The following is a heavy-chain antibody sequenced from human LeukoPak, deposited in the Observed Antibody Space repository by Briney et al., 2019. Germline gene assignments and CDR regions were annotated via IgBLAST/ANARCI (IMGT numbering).Heavy chain of an antibody. CDR2: INHSGST. V-gene: IGHV4-34*01. D-gene: IGHD6-13*01. CDR1: GGSFSGYY. Sequence: PSETLSLTCAVYGGSFSGYYWSWIRQPPGKGLEWIGEINHSGSTNYNPSLKSRVTISVDTSKNQFSLKLSSVTAAGTAVYYCARFSHWAGYSSSRNWFDPWGQGTLVTVSS. J-gene: IGHJ5*02. CDR3: ARFSHWAGYSSSRNWFDP.